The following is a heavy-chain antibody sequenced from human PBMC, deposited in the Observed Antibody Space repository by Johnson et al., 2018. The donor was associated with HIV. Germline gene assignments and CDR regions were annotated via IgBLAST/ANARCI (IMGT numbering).Heavy chain of an antibody. D-gene: IGHD3-16*01. V-gene: IGHV3-11*04. CDR2: ISWNSGSI. CDR3: GSLGDGHQKGAFEI. J-gene: IGHJ3*02. Sequence: VQLVESGGGLVKPGGSLRLSCAASGFTFSDYYMSWIRQAPGKGLEWVSYISWNSGSIGYADSVKGRFTISRDNAKNSMYLQMNSLRVEDTAVYFCGSLGDGHQKGAFEICGHGTMVTVSS. CDR1: GFTFSDYY.